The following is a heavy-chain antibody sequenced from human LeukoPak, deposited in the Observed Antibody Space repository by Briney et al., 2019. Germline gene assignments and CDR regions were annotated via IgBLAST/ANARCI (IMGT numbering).Heavy chain of an antibody. Sequence: PSETLSLTCTVSGGSISSGDYYWSWIRQPRGKGLELIGYIYYSGSTYYNPSLKSRVTISVDTSKNQFSLKLSSVTAADTAVYYCVRALPWHYYFDYWGQGTLVTVSS. CDR2: IYYSGST. D-gene: IGHD3-3*02. J-gene: IGHJ4*02. CDR1: GGSISSGDYY. V-gene: IGHV4-30-4*08. CDR3: VRALPWHYYFDY.